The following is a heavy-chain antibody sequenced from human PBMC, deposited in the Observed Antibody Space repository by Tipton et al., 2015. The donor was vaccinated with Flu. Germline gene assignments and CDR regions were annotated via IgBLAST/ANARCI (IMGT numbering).Heavy chain of an antibody. D-gene: IGHD3-16*01. CDR2: IFDSDNS. V-gene: IGHV4-30-4*01. Sequence: LRLSCTVSGGSISSDDYYWTWIRQPPGKGLEWIGYIFDSDNSYYNPSLKSRVTISVDTSKNQFSLKLNSVTAADTAVYYCATSTSGPYYFDFWGQGILVTVSS. J-gene: IGHJ4*02. CDR3: ATSTSGPYYFDF. CDR1: GGSISSDDYY.